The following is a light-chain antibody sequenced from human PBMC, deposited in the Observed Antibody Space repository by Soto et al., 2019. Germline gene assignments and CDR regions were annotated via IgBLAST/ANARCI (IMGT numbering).Light chain of an antibody. J-gene: IGKJ1*01. Sequence: EIVLTQSPGTLSLSPGERATLSCRASQSVSSSYLDWYQQKPGQAPRLLIYGASSRATGIPDRFSGSGSGTDFTLTISILEPEDFAVYYCQQYGSSRWTFGQGTKVEIK. CDR1: QSVSSSY. CDR3: QQYGSSRWT. V-gene: IGKV3-20*01. CDR2: GAS.